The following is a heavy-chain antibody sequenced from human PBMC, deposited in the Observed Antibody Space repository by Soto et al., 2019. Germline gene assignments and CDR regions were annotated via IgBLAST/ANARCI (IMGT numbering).Heavy chain of an antibody. Sequence: QVQLQQWGAGLLKPSETLSLTCAVYGGSFSGYYWSWIRQPPGKGLEWIREINHSGSTNYNPSLKSRVTISVDTSKNQFSLKLSSVTAADTAVYYCAREYGDYGVIDYWGQGTLVTVSS. CDR3: AREYGDYGVIDY. J-gene: IGHJ4*02. D-gene: IGHD4-17*01. V-gene: IGHV4-34*01. CDR1: GGSFSGYY. CDR2: INHSGST.